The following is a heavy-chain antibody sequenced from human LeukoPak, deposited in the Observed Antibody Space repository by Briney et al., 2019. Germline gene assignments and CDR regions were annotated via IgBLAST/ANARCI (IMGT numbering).Heavy chain of an antibody. CDR1: GGSISSGGYS. J-gene: IGHJ6*02. D-gene: IGHD4-17*01. CDR3: ARLGDYVDYGMDV. CDR2: IYYSGST. V-gene: IGHV4-31*11. Sequence: SETLSLTCAVSGGSISSGGYSWSWIRQPPGKGLEWIGYIYYSGSTYYNPSLKSRVTISVDTSKNQFSLKLSSVTAADTAVYYCARLGDYVDYGMDVWGQGTTVTVSS.